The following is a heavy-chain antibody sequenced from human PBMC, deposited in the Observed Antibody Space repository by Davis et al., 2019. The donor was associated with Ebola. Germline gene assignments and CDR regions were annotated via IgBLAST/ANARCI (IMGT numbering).Heavy chain of an antibody. D-gene: IGHD5-18*01. V-gene: IGHV3-23*01. CDR3: ARDRSGYSYGIFDY. Sequence: PGGSLRLSCAASGFTFTNYAMNWVRQAPGKGLEWVSAISGSGGSTYYADSVKGRFTISRDNAKNSLYLQMNSLRAEDTAVYYCARDRSGYSYGIFDYWGQGTLVIVSS. CDR1: GFTFTNYA. J-gene: IGHJ4*02. CDR2: ISGSGGST.